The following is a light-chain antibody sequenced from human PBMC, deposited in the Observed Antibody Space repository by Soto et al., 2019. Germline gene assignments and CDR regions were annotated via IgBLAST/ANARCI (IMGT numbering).Light chain of an antibody. Sequence: AIQMTQSPSSLSASVGDRVTITCRASQDIRNDLGWYQHKPGKTPKLLIFAASSLQSGVPSMFSGSGSGTDFTLTISSLQPEDFANYYCLTDFNYPWTFGQGTKVEIE. CDR3: LTDFNYPWT. CDR2: AAS. J-gene: IGKJ1*01. CDR1: QDIRND. V-gene: IGKV1-6*01.